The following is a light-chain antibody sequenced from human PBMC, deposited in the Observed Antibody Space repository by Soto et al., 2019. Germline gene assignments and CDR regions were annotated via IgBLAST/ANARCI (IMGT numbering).Light chain of an antibody. V-gene: IGLV2-14*01. CDR2: EVS. CDR3: NSWTSSSTYI. J-gene: IGLJ1*01. CDR1: SSDIGGYNY. Sequence: QSVLTQPASVSGSPGQSITISCTGTSSDIGGYNYVTWHQQHPGKVPKLIIYEVSNRPSGVSDRFSGSKSGNTASLTISGLQAEDEADYYCNSWTSSSTYIFGTGTRSPS.